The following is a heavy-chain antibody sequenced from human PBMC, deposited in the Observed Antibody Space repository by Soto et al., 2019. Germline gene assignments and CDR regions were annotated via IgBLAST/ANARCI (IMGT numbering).Heavy chain of an antibody. CDR3: ARDRYYDSSGSGAFDI. CDR1: GFTFSSYA. V-gene: IGHV3-64*01. CDR2: ISSNGGST. J-gene: IGHJ3*02. Sequence: GGSLRLSCAASGFTFSSYAMHWVRQAPGKGLEYVSAISSNGGSTYYANSVKGRFTISRDNSKNTLHLQMDSLRAEDTAVYYCARDRYYDSSGSGAFDIWGQGTMVTVSS. D-gene: IGHD3-22*01.